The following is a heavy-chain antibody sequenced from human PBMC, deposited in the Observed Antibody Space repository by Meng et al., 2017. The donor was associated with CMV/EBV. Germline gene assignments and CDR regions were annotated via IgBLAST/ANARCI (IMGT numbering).Heavy chain of an antibody. CDR3: ARGVGGWFDP. CDR1: GVSVSGYY. Sequence: QVQLQQWGAGLLKPSETLALSCAVYGVSVSGYYWSWIRQPPGKGLEWIGEINHSGSTNYNPSLKSRVTISVDTSKNQFSLKLSSVTAADTAVYYCARGVGGWFDPWGQGTLVTVSS. J-gene: IGHJ5*02. CDR2: INHSGST. V-gene: IGHV4-34*01. D-gene: IGHD1-26*01.